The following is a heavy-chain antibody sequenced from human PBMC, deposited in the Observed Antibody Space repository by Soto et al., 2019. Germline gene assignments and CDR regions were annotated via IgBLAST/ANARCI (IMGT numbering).Heavy chain of an antibody. Sequence: ESGGGVVQPGRSLRLSCAASGFTFSSYGMHWVRQAPGKGLEWVAVVWNDGINKYYADSAKGRFTISRDNSENTLYLQMNSLRAEDTAVYYCARCRYSSGWYGEYWGQGTLVTVSS. J-gene: IGHJ4*02. CDR2: VWNDGINK. CDR3: ARCRYSSGWYGEY. CDR1: GFTFSSYG. D-gene: IGHD6-19*01. V-gene: IGHV3-33*01.